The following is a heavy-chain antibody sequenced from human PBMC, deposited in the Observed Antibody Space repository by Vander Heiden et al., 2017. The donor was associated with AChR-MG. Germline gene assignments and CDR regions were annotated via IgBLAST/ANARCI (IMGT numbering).Heavy chain of an antibody. V-gene: IGHV3-30*18. D-gene: IGHD5-12*01. J-gene: IGHJ6*03. CDR3: AKGALRMCLLRVYMDV. Sequence: QVQPVASGRGVVEPGRAPGRPSAAAGFSFSSYGMHLVRQAPGKGLVCGAVRSYDGSNKCYADSGKGRFTICSDNSKNTLYLQMSSLRAEETAVDYCAKGALRMCLLRVYMDVWGKGTTVTVSS. CDR2: RSYDGSNK. CDR1: GFSFSSYG.